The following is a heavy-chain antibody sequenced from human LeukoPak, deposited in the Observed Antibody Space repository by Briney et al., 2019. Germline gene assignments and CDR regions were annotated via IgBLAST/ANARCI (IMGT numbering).Heavy chain of an antibody. CDR1: GGSFSGYY. Sequence: SETLSLTCAVYGGSFSGYYWSWIRQPPGKGLEWIGEINHSGSTNYNPSLKSRVTISVDTSKNQFSLKLSSVTAADTAVYYCARHRIQPGYCSSTSCNRSNWYFDLWGRGTLVTVSS. J-gene: IGHJ2*01. D-gene: IGHD2-2*03. CDR3: ARHRIQPGYCSSTSCNRSNWYFDL. CDR2: INHSGST. V-gene: IGHV4-34*01.